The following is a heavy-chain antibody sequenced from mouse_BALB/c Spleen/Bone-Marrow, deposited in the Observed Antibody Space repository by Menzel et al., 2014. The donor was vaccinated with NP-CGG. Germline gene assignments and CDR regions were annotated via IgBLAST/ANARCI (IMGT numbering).Heavy chain of an antibody. CDR1: GFNIKDTY. CDR3: ARADGYYAWFAY. CDR2: VDPANGNT. Sequence: QLQQSGAELVKPGASVKLSCTASGFNIKDTYMHWVKQRPEQGLEWIGRVDPANGNTKYDPKFQGKATITADTSSNTAYLQLSSLTSEDTAVYYCARADGYYAWFAYWGQGTLVTVSA. J-gene: IGHJ3*01. D-gene: IGHD2-3*01. V-gene: IGHV14-3*02.